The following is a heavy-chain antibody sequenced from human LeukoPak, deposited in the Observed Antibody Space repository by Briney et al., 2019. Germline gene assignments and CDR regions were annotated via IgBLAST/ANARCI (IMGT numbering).Heavy chain of an antibody. CDR3: AKDPEAAAEGWFDP. D-gene: IGHD6-13*01. V-gene: IGHV3-23*01. CDR1: GFTFSSYA. Sequence: GGSLRLSCAASGFTFSSYAMSWVRQAPGKGLEWVSAIRGSGGSTLYADSVKGRFTISRDNSKNTLYLQMNSLRAEDTAVYYCAKDPEAAAEGWFDPWGQGTLVTVSS. J-gene: IGHJ5*02. CDR2: IRGSGGST.